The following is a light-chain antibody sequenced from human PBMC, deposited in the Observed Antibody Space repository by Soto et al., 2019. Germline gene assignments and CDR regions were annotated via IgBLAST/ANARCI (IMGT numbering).Light chain of an antibody. V-gene: IGLV2-23*02. Sequence: QSALTQPASVSGSPGQSITISCSGTSSDVGSYNIVSWYQQHPGKAPKLMIYEVSKRHSGVSNRFSGSKSGNTASLTISGLQAEDEADYCFYAYASISTFVFGGGTKLTVL. CDR3: YAYASISTFV. J-gene: IGLJ2*01. CDR1: SSDVGSYNI. CDR2: EVS.